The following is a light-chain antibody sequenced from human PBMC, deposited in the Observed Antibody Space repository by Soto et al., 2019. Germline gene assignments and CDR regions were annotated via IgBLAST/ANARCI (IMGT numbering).Light chain of an antibody. V-gene: IGKV1-12*01. CDR1: QGISAW. J-gene: IGKJ5*01. Sequence: DIPMTQSPSSVSASVGDRVTITCRASQGISAWLAWYQQKPGKAPKLLIFSESSLQNGVPSRFSGSGSGRDFTLTISNLQPADFATYYCQQADSFPIPFGQGTPLAI. CDR3: QQADSFPIP. CDR2: SES.